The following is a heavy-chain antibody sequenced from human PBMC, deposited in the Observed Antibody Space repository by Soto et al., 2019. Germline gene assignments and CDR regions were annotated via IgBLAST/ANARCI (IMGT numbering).Heavy chain of an antibody. V-gene: IGHV1-2*04. CDR2: INPNSGGT. D-gene: IGHD3-10*02. J-gene: IGHJ6*02. CDR3: ARVPVFGDRQTNYYYYGMDV. CDR1: GYTFTGYY. Sequence: GASVKVSCKASGYTFTGYYMHWVRQAPGQGLEWMGWINPNSGGTNYAQKFQGWVTMTRDTSISTAYMELSRLRSDDTAVYYCARVPVFGDRQTNYYYYGMDVWGQGTTVTVSS.